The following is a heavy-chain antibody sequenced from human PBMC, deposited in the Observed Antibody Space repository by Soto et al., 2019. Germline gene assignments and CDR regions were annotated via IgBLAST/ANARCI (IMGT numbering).Heavy chain of an antibody. CDR1: EFPALSNY. D-gene: IGHD1-26*01. CDR2: IYSGGST. CDR3: ARERWYSGSYYDY. J-gene: IGHJ4*02. V-gene: IGHV3-66*01. Sequence: RGPRPSSRAASEFPALSNYMSGVRRAPGKGLEWVSVIYSGGSTYYADSVKGRFTISRDNSKNTLYLQMNSLRAEDTAVYYCARERWYSGSYYDYWGQGTLVTVS.